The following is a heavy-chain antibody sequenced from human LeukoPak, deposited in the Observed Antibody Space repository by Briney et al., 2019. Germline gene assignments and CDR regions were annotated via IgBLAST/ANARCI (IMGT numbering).Heavy chain of an antibody. D-gene: IGHD2-15*01. Sequence: GGSLRLSCAASGFTFSSYAMSWVRQAPGKGLEWVSAISGSGGSTYYADSVKGRFTISRDDSKNTLYLQMNSLRAEDTAVYYCAKSSGLLPYYFDYWGQGTMVTVSS. CDR2: ISGSGGST. CDR3: AKSSGLLPYYFDY. CDR1: GFTFSSYA. J-gene: IGHJ4*02. V-gene: IGHV3-23*01.